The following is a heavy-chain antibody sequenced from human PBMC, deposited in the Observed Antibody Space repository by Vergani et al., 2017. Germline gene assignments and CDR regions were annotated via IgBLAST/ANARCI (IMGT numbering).Heavy chain of an antibody. D-gene: IGHD3-10*01. V-gene: IGHV1-69*02. J-gene: IGHJ6*02. CDR1: GGTFSSYT. CDR3: ARGGGGSELYGMDV. Sequence: QVQLVHSGAEVKKPGSSVTVSCKASGGTFSSYTISWVRQAPGQGLEWMGRIIPILGIANYAQKFQGRVTITADKSTSTAYMELSSLRSEDTAVYYCARGGGGSELYGMDVWGQGTTVTVSS. CDR2: IIPILGIA.